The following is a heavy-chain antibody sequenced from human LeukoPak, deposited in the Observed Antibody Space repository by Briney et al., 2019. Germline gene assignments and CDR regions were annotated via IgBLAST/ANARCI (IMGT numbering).Heavy chain of an antibody. V-gene: IGHV3-33*01. CDR3: TRGRGDGRKLTGQNDY. J-gene: IGHJ4*02. D-gene: IGHD3-10*01. Sequence: GRSLRLSCAAAGFTLSFYGMHWVRQAPGKGLEWVAVIWIDGSNKYYADSVKGRFTISRDNSKNTLYLQMNSLRAEDTAVYYCTRGRGDGRKLTGQNDYWGQGTLVTVSS. CDR1: GFTLSFYG. CDR2: IWIDGSNK.